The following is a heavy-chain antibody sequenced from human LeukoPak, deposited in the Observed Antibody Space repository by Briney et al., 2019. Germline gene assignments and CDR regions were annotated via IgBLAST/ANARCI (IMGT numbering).Heavy chain of an antibody. CDR2: INHSGST. CDR3: ARGPLRGYCSGGSCYSGLFDY. CDR1: GGSFSGYY. Sequence: SKTLSLTCAVYGGSFSGYYWSWIRQPPGKGLEWIGEINHSGSTNYNPSLKSRVTISVDTSKNQFSLKLSSVTAADTAVYYCARGPLRGYCSGGSCYSGLFDYWGQGTLVTVSS. D-gene: IGHD2-15*01. V-gene: IGHV4-34*01. J-gene: IGHJ4*02.